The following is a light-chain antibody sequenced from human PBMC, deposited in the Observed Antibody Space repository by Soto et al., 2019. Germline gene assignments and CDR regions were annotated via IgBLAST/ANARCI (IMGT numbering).Light chain of an antibody. Sequence: QSALTQSASVSGSPGQSITISCAGTSRDVGNYNLVSWYQQYPGKAPKVIIYEGSKRPSGVSNRFSGSKSGTTASLTISGLQADDEADYYCCSYAGSETYVFGSGTKVTVL. V-gene: IGLV2-23*01. CDR3: CSYAGSETYV. CDR1: SRDVGNYNL. J-gene: IGLJ1*01. CDR2: EGS.